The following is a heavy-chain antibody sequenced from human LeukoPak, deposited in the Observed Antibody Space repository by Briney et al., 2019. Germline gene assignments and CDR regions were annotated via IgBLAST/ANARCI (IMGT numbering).Heavy chain of an antibody. CDR3: ARGRRYYYDSSGYYYSRYFDY. V-gene: IGHV1-8*01. J-gene: IGHJ4*02. CDR1: GYTFTSYD. Sequence: VSVKVSCKASGYTFTSYDINWVRQATGQGLQWMGWMNPNSGNTGYAQKFQGRVTMTRNTSISTAYMELSSLRSEDTAVYYCARGRRYYYDSSGYYYSRYFDYWGQGTLVTVSS. CDR2: MNPNSGNT. D-gene: IGHD3-22*01.